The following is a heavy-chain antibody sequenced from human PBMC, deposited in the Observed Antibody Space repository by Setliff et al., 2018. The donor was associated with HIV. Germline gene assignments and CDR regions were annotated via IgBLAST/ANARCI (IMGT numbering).Heavy chain of an antibody. V-gene: IGHV1-24*01. CDR3: AADYYDSSGFNVWLGF. D-gene: IGHD3-22*01. CDR1: GYTLIELS. CDR2: FDPEERDT. Sequence: GASVKVSCKVSGYTLIELSIHWVRQAPGKGLEWLGGFDPEERDTNYAQKFQGRFTMTEDSSTDTAYMELSRLRSEDTAVYFCAADYYDSSGFNVWLGFWGQGTLVTVSS. J-gene: IGHJ4*02.